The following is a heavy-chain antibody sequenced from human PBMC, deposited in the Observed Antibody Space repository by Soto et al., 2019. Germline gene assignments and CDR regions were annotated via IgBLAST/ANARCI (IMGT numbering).Heavy chain of an antibody. CDR3: VKDGGYCSSATCYSPRNHYFDA. V-gene: IGHV3-7*03. J-gene: IGHJ5*02. D-gene: IGHD2-2*01. Sequence: GGSLRLSCAASGFDFSVYWMSWVRQAPGKGPEWVANIKFDGSEKQYVDSVKGRFTISRDHARNSVFLQMNSLRAGDTAVYYCVKDGGYCSSATCYSPRNHYFDAWGQGTLVTVSS. CDR1: GFDFSVYW. CDR2: IKFDGSEK.